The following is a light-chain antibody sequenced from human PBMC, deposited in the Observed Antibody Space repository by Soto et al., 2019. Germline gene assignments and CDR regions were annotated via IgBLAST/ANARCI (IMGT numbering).Light chain of an antibody. V-gene: IGLV1-40*01. CDR3: QSYESSLSGGSV. Sequence: QSALTQSPSVSGAPGQRVSISCTGTSSNIGAGFDVHWYQQLPGTAPKLLIYGNNNRPSGVPDRFSGSKSGTSASLAITGLQAEDEADYYCQSYESSLSGGSVFGTGTKVTVL. J-gene: IGLJ1*01. CDR2: GNN. CDR1: SSNIGAGFD.